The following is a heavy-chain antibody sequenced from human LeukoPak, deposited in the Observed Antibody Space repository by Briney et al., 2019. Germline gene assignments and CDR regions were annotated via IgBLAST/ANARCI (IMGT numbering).Heavy chain of an antibody. CDR2: IYSGGST. J-gene: IGHJ6*03. D-gene: IGHD6-13*01. V-gene: IGHV3-53*01. CDR3: ARDQREGIAAAGSRTSYYYYYYMDV. Sequence: PGGTLRLSCAASGFTVSSNYMSWVRQAPGKGLEWVSVIYSGGSTYYADSVKGRFTISRDNSKNTLYLQMNSLRAEDTAVYYCARDQREGIAAAGSRTSYYYYYYMDVWGKGTTVTISS. CDR1: GFTVSSNY.